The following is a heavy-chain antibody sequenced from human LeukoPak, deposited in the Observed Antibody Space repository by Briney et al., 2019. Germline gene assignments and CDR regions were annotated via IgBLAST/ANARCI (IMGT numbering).Heavy chain of an antibody. CDR2: IYPGDSDT. V-gene: IGHV5-51*01. J-gene: IGHJ4*02. Sequence: GESLKISXKGSGYRFTTYWIGWVRQMPGKGREWMGIIYPGDSDTRYSPSFEGQVTISADKSTSTAYLQWSSLKASDTAMYYCVRRGSSTGWYSFDYWGQGTLVTVSS. CDR3: VRRGSSTGWYSFDY. CDR1: GYRFTTYW. D-gene: IGHD6-19*01.